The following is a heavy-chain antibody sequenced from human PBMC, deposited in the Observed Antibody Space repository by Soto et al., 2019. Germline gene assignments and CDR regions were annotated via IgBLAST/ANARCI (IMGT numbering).Heavy chain of an antibody. J-gene: IGHJ6*02. CDR2: IIPIFGTA. CDR1: GGTFSSYA. CDR3: ARAGISVWRVNPPHYYGMDV. D-gene: IGHD6-19*01. Sequence: QVQLVQSGAEVKKPGSSVKVSCKASGGTFSSYAISWVRQAPGQGLEWMGGIIPIFGTANYAQKFQGRVTITADESTSTAYMELSSLRSEDTAVYYCARAGISVWRVNPPHYYGMDVWGQGTTVTVSS. V-gene: IGHV1-69*12.